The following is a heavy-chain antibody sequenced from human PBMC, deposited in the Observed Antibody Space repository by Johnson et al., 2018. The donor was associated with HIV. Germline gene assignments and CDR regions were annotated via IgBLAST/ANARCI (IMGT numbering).Heavy chain of an antibody. CDR3: ASLYSGYDNDAFDI. Sequence: MQLVESGGGLIQPGGSLRLSCAASGFTVSSNYMSWVRQAPGKGLEWVSVIYSGGSTYYADSVKGRFTISRDNSKNTLYLQMNSLRAEDTAVYYCASLYSGYDNDAFDIWGQGTMVTVSS. J-gene: IGHJ3*02. D-gene: IGHD5-12*01. CDR2: IYSGGST. V-gene: IGHV3-66*03. CDR1: GFTVSSNY.